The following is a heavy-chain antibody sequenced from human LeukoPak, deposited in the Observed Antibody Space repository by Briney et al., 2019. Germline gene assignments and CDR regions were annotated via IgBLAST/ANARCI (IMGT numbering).Heavy chain of an antibody. J-gene: IGHJ4*02. Sequence: PSETLSLTCAVYGGSFSGYYWSWIRQPPGKGLEWIGEINHSGSTNYNPSLKSRVTISVDTSKNQFSLKLSSVTAADTAIYYCARENPSGYYNRPIDYWGQGTLVTVSS. CDR2: INHSGST. CDR3: ARENPSGYYNRPIDY. D-gene: IGHD3-22*01. V-gene: IGHV4-34*01. CDR1: GGSFSGYY.